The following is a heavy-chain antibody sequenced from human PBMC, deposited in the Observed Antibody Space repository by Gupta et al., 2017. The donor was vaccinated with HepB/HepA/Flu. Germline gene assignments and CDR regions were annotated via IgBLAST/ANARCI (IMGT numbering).Heavy chain of an antibody. CDR1: GGSISSSSYY. V-gene: IGHV4-39*01. D-gene: IGHD3-3*01. CDR3: ARRAPARGMFGVVKGWFDP. Sequence: QPQLQESGPGLVKPSETLSLTCTVSGGSISSSSYYWGWIRQPPGKGLVWIGSIFYSGSTYYNPSLKSRVTIYVDTSKNQFSLKLSSVTAADTAVYYCARRAPARGMFGVVKGWFDPWGQGTLVTVSS. J-gene: IGHJ5*02. CDR2: IFYSGST.